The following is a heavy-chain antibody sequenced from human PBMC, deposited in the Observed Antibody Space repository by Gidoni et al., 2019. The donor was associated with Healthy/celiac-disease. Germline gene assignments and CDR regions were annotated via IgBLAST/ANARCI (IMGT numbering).Heavy chain of an antibody. D-gene: IGHD1-20*01. CDR2: TYYRSKWYN. Sequence: QVQLQQSGPGLAKPSQTLSLTCAISGDRVSSNSAAWNWTRQSPSRGLEWLGRTYYRSKWYNDYAVSVKSRITINPDTSKNQFSLQLNSVTPEDTAVYYCAVNWNDVEGAFDIWGQGTMVTVSS. J-gene: IGHJ3*02. CDR3: AVNWNDVEGAFDI. CDR1: GDRVSSNSAA. V-gene: IGHV6-1*01.